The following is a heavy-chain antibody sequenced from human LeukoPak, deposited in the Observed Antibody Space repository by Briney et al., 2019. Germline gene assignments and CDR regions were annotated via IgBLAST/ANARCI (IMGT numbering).Heavy chain of an antibody. CDR3: ARPASSDAFDI. J-gene: IGHJ3*02. CDR1: GFTFSSYS. Sequence: PGGSLRLSCAASGFTFSSYSMNWSRQAPGKGLEWVSSISSSSSYIYYADSVKGRFTISRDNAKNSLYLQMNSLRAEDTAVYYCARPASSDAFDIWGQGTMVTVSS. V-gene: IGHV3-21*01. CDR2: ISSSSSYI. D-gene: IGHD6-13*01.